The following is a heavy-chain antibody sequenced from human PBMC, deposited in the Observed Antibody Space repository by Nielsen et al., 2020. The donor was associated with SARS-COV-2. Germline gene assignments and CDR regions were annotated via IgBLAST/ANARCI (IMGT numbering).Heavy chain of an antibody. Sequence: GESLKISCAASGFTFSSYGMHWVRQAPGKGLEWVAVISYDGSNKYYADSVKGRFTISRDKSKNTLYLQMNSLRDEDTAVYYCARGFGNAFDIWGQGTMVTVSS. J-gene: IGHJ3*02. CDR3: ARGFGNAFDI. D-gene: IGHD3-10*01. CDR1: GFTFSSYG. V-gene: IGHV3-30*03. CDR2: ISYDGSNK.